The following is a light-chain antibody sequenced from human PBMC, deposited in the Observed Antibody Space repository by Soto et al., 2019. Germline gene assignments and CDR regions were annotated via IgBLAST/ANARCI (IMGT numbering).Light chain of an antibody. CDR1: QSISNY. Sequence: DIQITQSPSSLSASVLDKFTITCRASQSISNYLNWYQQKPGEAPKLLIFAASSLQSGVPSRFSGSGSGTNFTLTISSLQPEDFAAYYCQQSYSAPITFGQGTRLEIK. J-gene: IGKJ5*01. CDR3: QQSYSAPIT. V-gene: IGKV1-39*01. CDR2: AAS.